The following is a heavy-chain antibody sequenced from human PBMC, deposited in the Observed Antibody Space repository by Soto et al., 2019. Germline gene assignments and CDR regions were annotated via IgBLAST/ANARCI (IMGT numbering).Heavy chain of an antibody. CDR2: ISGSGVST. CDR1: GFTFSSYA. V-gene: IGHV3-23*01. J-gene: IGHJ1*01. CDR3: AKGVPGIAVAGTGYFQH. D-gene: IGHD6-19*01. Sequence: GSLRLSCAASGFTFSSYAMSWVRQAPGKGLEWVSAISGSGVSTYYADSVKGRFTISRDNSKNTLYLQMNSLRAEDTAVYYCAKGVPGIAVAGTGYFQHWGQGTLVTVS.